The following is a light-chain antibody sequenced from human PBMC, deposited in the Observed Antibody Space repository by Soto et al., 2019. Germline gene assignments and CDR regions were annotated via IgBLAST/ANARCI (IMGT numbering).Light chain of an antibody. CDR2: EGS. CDR3: CSYAGSSTYV. J-gene: IGLJ2*01. CDR1: SSDVGSYTL. Sequence: QSVLTQPASVSGSPGQSITISCTGTSSDVGSYTLVSWYQQHPGKAPKLMIYEGSQRPSGVSNRFSCSKSGNTASLTISVLQTEDEADYYCCSYAGSSTYVFGGGTKLTVL. V-gene: IGLV2-23*01.